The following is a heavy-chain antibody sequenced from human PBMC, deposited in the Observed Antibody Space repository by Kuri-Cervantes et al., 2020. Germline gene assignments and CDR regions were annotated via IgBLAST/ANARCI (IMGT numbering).Heavy chain of an antibody. V-gene: IGHV3-33*06. CDR2: IWYDGSNK. D-gene: IGHD4-17*01. CDR1: GFTFSSYG. Sequence: GESLKISCAASGFTFSSYGMHWVRQAPGKGLEWVAVIWYDGSNKYYADPVKGRFTISRDNSKNTLYLQMNRLRAEDTAVYYCAKATNYGDQHFDYWGQGTLVTVSS. J-gene: IGHJ4*02. CDR3: AKATNYGDQHFDY.